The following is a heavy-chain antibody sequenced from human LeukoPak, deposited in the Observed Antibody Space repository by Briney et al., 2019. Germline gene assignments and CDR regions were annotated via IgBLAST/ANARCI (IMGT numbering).Heavy chain of an antibody. CDR2: IKSKTHAGTI. V-gene: IGHV3-15*01. D-gene: IGHD2-21*01. Sequence: GGSLRLSCAASGFTFNSAWMSWGRPAPGKRLEWVGRIKSKTHAGTIDYAALVKGRFTISRDESKNTLYLQMNSLKTEDPAVYYCTTGPAYCSGECSTHNWGQGTLVAVSS. J-gene: IGHJ4*02. CDR3: TTGPAYCSGECSTHN. CDR1: GFTFNSAW.